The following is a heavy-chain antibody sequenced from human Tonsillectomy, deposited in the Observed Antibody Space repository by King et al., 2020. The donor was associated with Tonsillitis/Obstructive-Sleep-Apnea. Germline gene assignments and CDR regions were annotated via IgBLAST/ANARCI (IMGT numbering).Heavy chain of an antibody. CDR1: GYTFTSYA. CDR3: ARDLAFNWNDAGDY. D-gene: IGHD1-20*01. Sequence: QLVQSGSELKKPGASVKVSCKASGYTFTSYAMNWVRQAPGQGLEWMGWINTNTGNPTYAQGFTGRFVFSLDTSVSTAYLQISRLKAEDTAVYSCARDLAFNWNDAGDYWGQGTLVTVSS. J-gene: IGHJ4*02. V-gene: IGHV7-4-1*02. CDR2: INTNTGNP.